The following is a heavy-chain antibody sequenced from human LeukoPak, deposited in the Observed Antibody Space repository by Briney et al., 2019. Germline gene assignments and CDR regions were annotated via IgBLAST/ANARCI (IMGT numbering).Heavy chain of an antibody. CDR1: GFTFRSYD. Sequence: GGSLRLSCAVSGFTFRSYDMSWVRQAPGKGLEWVSGISGSGESTYYANSVKGRFTISRDTSKNALYLHMNSLRAEDTAVYYCAKDIGTGRVVSTIGSGYWGQGTLVTVSS. CDR3: AKDIGTGRVVSTIGSGY. V-gene: IGHV3-23*01. D-gene: IGHD5/OR15-5a*01. J-gene: IGHJ4*02. CDR2: ISGSGEST.